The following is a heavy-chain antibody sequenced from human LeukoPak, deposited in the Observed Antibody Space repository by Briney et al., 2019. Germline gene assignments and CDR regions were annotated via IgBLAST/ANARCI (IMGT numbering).Heavy chain of an antibody. V-gene: IGHV3-15*01. Sequence: GGSLRLSCAASGFTFSNAWMSWVRQAPGKGLEWVGRIKSKTDGGTTDYAAPVKGRFTISRDDSKNTLYLQMNSLKTEGTAVYYCTTEMRGYCSGGSCYSRPPGTYGNEYFQHWGQGTLVTVSS. CDR3: TTEMRGYCSGGSCYSRPPGTYGNEYFQH. J-gene: IGHJ1*01. CDR1: GFTFSNAW. CDR2: IKSKTDGGTT. D-gene: IGHD2-15*01.